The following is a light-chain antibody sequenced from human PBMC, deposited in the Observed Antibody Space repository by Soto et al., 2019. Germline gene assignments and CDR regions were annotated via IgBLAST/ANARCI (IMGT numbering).Light chain of an antibody. CDR2: DGS. CDR1: QSISSY. CDR3: QHYKSYPWT. Sequence: DIQMTQSPSSLSASVGDRVTITCRASQSISSYLNWCQQKPGKAPKLLIYDGSTLESGVPSRFSGSVSETLFTLTISSLQPDDFATYYCQHYKSYPWTFGQGTKVDIK. J-gene: IGKJ1*01. V-gene: IGKV1-5*01.